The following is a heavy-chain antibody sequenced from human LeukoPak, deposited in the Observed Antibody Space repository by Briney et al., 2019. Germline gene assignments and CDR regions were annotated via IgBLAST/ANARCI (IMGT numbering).Heavy chain of an antibody. D-gene: IGHD5-18*01. CDR2: ITTSGDST. V-gene: IGHV3-23*01. J-gene: IGHJ4*02. Sequence: SGGSLRLSCAAPGFTFNNYAMTWVRQAPGKGLDWVSSITTSGDSTNYADSVKGRFTISRDNSKNTLYLHMNSLRAEDTAVYYCAGGSTKDNYAYAYWGQGSLVTVSS. CDR1: GFTFNNYA. CDR3: AGGSTKDNYAYAY.